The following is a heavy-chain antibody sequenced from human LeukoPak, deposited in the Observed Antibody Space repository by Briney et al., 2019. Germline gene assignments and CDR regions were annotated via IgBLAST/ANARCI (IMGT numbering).Heavy chain of an antibody. Sequence: GGSLRLSCTASGLTFGDYAMGWVRQAPGKGLEWVGFIRSKSYGETTEYAASVKGRFTMSRDDSKSIAYLQMSSLTIEDTAVYYCTGGGRFSDYWGQGTLVTVSS. CDR3: TGGGRFSDY. V-gene: IGHV3-49*04. CDR1: GLTFGDYA. J-gene: IGHJ4*02. D-gene: IGHD3-3*01. CDR2: IRSKSYGETT.